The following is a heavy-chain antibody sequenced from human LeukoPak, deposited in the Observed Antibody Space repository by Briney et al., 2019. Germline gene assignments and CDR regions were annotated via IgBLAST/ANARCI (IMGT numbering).Heavy chain of an antibody. D-gene: IGHD3-10*01. Sequence: GGSLRLSCAASGFTFSGSALHWVRQASGKGLEWVGRIRSTANGYATAYAASVKGRFTISRDDSKSTAYLQMDSLKTEDTAVYYCTGNYYGSGSYADFDYWGQGTLVTVSS. CDR2: IRSTANGYAT. V-gene: IGHV3-73*01. CDR1: GFTFSGSA. CDR3: TGNYYGSGSYADFDY. J-gene: IGHJ4*02.